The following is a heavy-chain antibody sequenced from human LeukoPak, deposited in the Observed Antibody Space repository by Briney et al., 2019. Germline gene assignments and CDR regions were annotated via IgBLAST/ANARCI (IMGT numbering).Heavy chain of an antibody. D-gene: IGHD6-25*01. CDR3: ARASRGIAANLCFDY. CDR2: IKVDGGEK. J-gene: IGHJ4*02. CDR1: GFTFSDYW. Sequence: GSLRLSCAASGFTFSDYWMSWVRQAPGKGLEWVANIKVDGGEKYYVDSVKGRFTISRDSAKNSLFLQMNSLRAEDTAVYYCARASRGIAANLCFDYWGQGILVTVSS. V-gene: IGHV3-7*01.